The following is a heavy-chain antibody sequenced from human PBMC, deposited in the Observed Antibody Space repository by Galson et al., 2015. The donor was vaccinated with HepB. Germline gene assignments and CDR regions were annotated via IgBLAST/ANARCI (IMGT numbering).Heavy chain of an antibody. CDR2: IYPSDSDT. CDR1: GYDFSTHW. J-gene: IGHJ3*01. Sequence: QSGAEEKKPGESLKISCKGSGYDFSTHWISWVRQMPGHGLEWMGIIYPSDSDTRYSPSFQGQVTISADKSISTAYLQWSSLKASDTAMFYCARRPKQNDAFDVWGQGTMVSVSS. CDR3: ARRPKQNDAFDV. D-gene: IGHD1/OR15-1a*01. V-gene: IGHV5-51*01.